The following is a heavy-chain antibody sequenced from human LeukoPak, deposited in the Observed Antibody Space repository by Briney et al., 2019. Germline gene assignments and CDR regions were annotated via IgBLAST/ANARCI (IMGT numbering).Heavy chain of an antibody. J-gene: IGHJ1*01. V-gene: IGHV4-59*01. D-gene: IGHD2-15*01. CDR1: GGSISSYY. Sequence: SETLSLNWTVSGGSISSYYWSWIRQPPGQGLEWIGYIYYSGTTNYNPSLKSRVTISVDTSKNQFSLKLSSVTAADTAVYYCAREDYCSGGSCYSGYFQHWGQGTLVTVSS. CDR3: AREDYCSGGSCYSGYFQH. CDR2: IYYSGTT.